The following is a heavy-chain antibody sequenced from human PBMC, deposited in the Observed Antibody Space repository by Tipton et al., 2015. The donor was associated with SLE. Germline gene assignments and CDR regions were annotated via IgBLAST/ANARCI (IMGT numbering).Heavy chain of an antibody. D-gene: IGHD3-16*01. CDR1: GDSITSGKYY. V-gene: IGHV4-39*07. Sequence: TLSLTCTVFGDSITSGKYYWGWVRQPPGKGLEWIGSVYYSGSTHYNPSLQSRVTISVDTSKNQFSLKLSSVTAADTAVYYCAREEGGAFDIWGQGTMVTVSS. CDR2: VYYSGST. CDR3: AREEGGAFDI. J-gene: IGHJ3*02.